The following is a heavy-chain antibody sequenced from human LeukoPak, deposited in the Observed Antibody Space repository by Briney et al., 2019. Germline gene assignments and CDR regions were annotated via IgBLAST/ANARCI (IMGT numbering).Heavy chain of an antibody. J-gene: IGHJ4*02. CDR3: ARDGGWLLGSQGLIDY. V-gene: IGHV3-30-3*01. Sequence: GGSLRLSCAASGFTVSSNYMSWVRQAPGKGLEWVAVISYDGSNKYYADSVKGRFTISRDNSKNTLYLQMNSLRAEDTAVYYCARDGGWLLGSQGLIDYWGQGTLVTVSS. CDR2: ISYDGSNK. D-gene: IGHD3-9*01. CDR1: GFTVSSNY.